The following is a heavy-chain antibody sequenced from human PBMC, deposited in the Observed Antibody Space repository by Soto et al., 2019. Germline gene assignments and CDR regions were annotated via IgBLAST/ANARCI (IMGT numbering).Heavy chain of an antibody. J-gene: IGHJ4*01. D-gene: IGHD6-13*01. CDR1: GFIFDDFT. CDR3: AKDEGAAIESPGD. CDR2: INWDGRIA. V-gene: IGHV3-43*01. Sequence: GGSLRLSCAASGFIFDDFTMHWVRLVPGKGLQWVSYINWDGRIAMYADSVKGRFTISRDNTNNHLYLQMNSLRSDDTALYYCAKDEGAAIESPGDWGHGTLVTVSS.